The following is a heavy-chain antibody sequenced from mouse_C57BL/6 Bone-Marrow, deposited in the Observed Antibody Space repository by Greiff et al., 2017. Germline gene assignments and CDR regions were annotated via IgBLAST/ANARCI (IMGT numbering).Heavy chain of an antibody. D-gene: IGHD2-4*01. V-gene: IGHV5-4*01. CDR2: ISDGGSYT. Sequence: EVHLVESGGGLVKPGGSLKLSCAASGFTFSSYAMSWVRQTPEKRLEWVATISDGGSYTYYPDNVKGRFTISRDNAKNNLYPQMSHLKSEDTAMYYCARGRDYDAYYYAMDYWGQGTSVTVSS. CDR3: ARGRDYDAYYYAMDY. J-gene: IGHJ4*01. CDR1: GFTFSSYA.